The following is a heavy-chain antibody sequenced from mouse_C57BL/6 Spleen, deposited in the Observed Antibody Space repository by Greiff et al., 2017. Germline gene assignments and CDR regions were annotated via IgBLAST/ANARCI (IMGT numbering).Heavy chain of an antibody. D-gene: IGHD1-1*01. J-gene: IGHJ2*01. CDR1: GYSITSGYY. CDR2: ISYDGSN. CDR3: AREDVTTVVAHFDY. V-gene: IGHV3-6*01. Sequence: EVQLQQSGPGLVKPSQSLSLTCSVTGYSITSGYYWNWIRQFPGNKLEWMGYISYDGSNNYNPSLKNRISITRDTSKNQFFLKLNSVTTEDTATYYCAREDVTTVVAHFDYWGQGTTLTVSS.